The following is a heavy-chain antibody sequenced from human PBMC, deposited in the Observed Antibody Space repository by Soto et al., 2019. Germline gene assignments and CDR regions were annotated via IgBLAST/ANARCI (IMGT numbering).Heavy chain of an antibody. CDR3: AKDSRLPGFGLLIHAFDI. V-gene: IGHV3-23*01. CDR2: ISGSLGSA. D-gene: IGHD3-3*01. CDR1: GFTFNDYA. J-gene: IGHJ3*02. Sequence: GGSLRLSCAVSGFTFNDYAMSWVRQAPGKGLEWVSTISGSLGSAYYAASVEGRFTISGDNTNNTLYLQMNSLRVEDTATYYCAKDSRLPGFGLLIHAFDIWGHGTMVTVSS.